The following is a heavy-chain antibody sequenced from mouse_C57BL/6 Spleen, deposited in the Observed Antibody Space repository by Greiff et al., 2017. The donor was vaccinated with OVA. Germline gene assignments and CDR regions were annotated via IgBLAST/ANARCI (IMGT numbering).Heavy chain of an antibody. J-gene: IGHJ4*01. D-gene: IGHD1-1*01. Sequence: QVQLQQSGPELVKPGASVKISCKASGYAFSSSWMNWVKQRPGKGLEWIGRIYPGDGDTNYNGKFKGKATLTADKSSSTAYMQLSSLTSEDSAVYFCAPTVVAPYYYAMDYWGQGTSVTVSS. V-gene: IGHV1-82*01. CDR1: GYAFSSSW. CDR2: IYPGDGDT. CDR3: APTVVAPYYYAMDY.